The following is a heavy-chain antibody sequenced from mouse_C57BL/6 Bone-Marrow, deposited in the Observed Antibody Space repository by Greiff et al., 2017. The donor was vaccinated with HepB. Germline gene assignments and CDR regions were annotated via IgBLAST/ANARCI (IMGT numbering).Heavy chain of an antibody. V-gene: IGHV1-5*01. J-gene: IGHJ3*01. CDR3: TVYSSNFAY. Sequence: VQLQQSGTVLARPGASVKMSCKTSGYTFTSYWMHWVKQRPGQGLEWIGAIYPGNSDTSYNQKFKGKAKLTADTSASTAYLELSSLTDEDSAVYDCTVYSSNFAYWGQGTLVTVSA. CDR2: IYPGNSDT. D-gene: IGHD1-1*01. CDR1: GYTFTSYW.